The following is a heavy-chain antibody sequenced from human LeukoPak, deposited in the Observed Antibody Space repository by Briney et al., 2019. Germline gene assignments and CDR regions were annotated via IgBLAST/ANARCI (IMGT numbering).Heavy chain of an antibody. CDR3: ARTPPEWELLYNDAFDI. D-gene: IGHD1-26*01. CDR1: GGSISSYY. CDR2: IYYSGST. J-gene: IGHJ3*02. Sequence: SETLSLXCTVSGGSISSYYWSWIRQPPGKELEWIGYIYYSGSTDYNPSLKSRVTISVDTSKNQFSLKLSSVTAADTAVYYCARTPPEWELLYNDAFDIWGQGTMVTVSS. V-gene: IGHV4-59*01.